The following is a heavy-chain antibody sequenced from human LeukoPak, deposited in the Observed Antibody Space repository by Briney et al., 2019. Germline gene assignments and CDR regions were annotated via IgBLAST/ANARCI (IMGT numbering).Heavy chain of an antibody. Sequence: GGSLRLSCAASGFTFSSYSMNWVRQAPGKGLEWVSSISSSSSYIYYADSVKGRFTISRDNAKNSLYLQMNSLRAEDTALYYCARDNDYGDYDAFDIWGQGTMVTVSS. V-gene: IGHV3-21*01. D-gene: IGHD4-17*01. J-gene: IGHJ3*02. CDR1: GFTFSSYS. CDR3: ARDNDYGDYDAFDI. CDR2: ISSSSSYI.